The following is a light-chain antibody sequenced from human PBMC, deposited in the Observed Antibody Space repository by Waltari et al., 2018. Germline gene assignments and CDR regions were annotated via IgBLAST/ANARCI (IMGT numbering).Light chain of an antibody. CDR2: DVS. J-gene: IGLJ3*02. V-gene: IGLV2-14*01. CDR3: NSYTGSSSWV. CDR1: SRDVGFYNY. Sequence: QSALTQPTSVSGSPGQSITISCTGTSRDVGFYNYVSWYQQYPGKVPQLLSYDVSDRPPGVSSRFSGSKSGNTASLTISGLQADDEADYYCNSYTGSSSWVFGGGTKLTVL.